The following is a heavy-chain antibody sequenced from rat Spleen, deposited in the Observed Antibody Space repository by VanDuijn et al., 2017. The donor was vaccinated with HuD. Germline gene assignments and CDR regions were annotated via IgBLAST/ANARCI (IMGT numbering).Heavy chain of an antibody. D-gene: IGHD5-1*01. Sequence: EVQLVESGGGLVQPGNSLKLSCAASGFTFSDYAMAWVRQSPKKGLEWVATIIYDGSSTYYGDSVKGRFTISRDNARSILYLQMNSLRSEDTATYYCARHGPGSWYFDFWGPGNLVTVSS. CDR2: IIYDGSST. CDR1: GFTFSDYA. V-gene: IGHV5-17*01. CDR3: ARHGPGSWYFDF. J-gene: IGHJ1*01.